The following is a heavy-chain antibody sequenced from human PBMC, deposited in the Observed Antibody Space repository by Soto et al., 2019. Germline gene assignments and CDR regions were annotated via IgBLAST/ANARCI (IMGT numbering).Heavy chain of an antibody. V-gene: IGHV4-61*01. Sequence: QVQLQESGPGLVKPSETLSLTCTVSGGSVNSGSYYWSWIRQPPGKGLEWIGNVYYSGSTNYNPSLKSRFTISVATSKNQFSLKLSSVTAADTAVYYCAGVMVGYGGDYWGQGTLVTVSS. D-gene: IGHD5-18*01. CDR1: GGSVNSGSYY. J-gene: IGHJ4*02. CDR2: VYYSGST. CDR3: AGVMVGYGGDY.